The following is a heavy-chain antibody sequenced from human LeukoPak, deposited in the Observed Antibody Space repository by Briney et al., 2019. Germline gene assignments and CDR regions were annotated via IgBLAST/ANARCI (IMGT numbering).Heavy chain of an antibody. CDR1: GGSISSGDYY. J-gene: IGHJ4*02. D-gene: IGHD6-19*01. CDR3: SRGLRGWSGYYFDS. Sequence: SQTLSLTCTVSGGSISSGDYYWNWIRQPPGKGLEWIGYIYYSGSTYYNPSLKSRVTISLDTSKTQFSLRLSSVTAADTAVYYCSRGLRGWSGYYFDSWGQGTLVTVSS. V-gene: IGHV4-30-4*01. CDR2: IYYSGST.